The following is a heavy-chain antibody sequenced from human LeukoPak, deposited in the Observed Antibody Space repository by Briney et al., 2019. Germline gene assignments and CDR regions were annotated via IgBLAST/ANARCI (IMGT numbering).Heavy chain of an antibody. J-gene: IGHJ4*02. Sequence: ASVKASCKPSGYSFTRNGISWVRQAPGQGLEWMAWISANSGNTNYAQNFQDRVALTTDTSTSTAYMELRSLRSDDTAVYYCARDVNYAFDYWGQGTLVTVSS. V-gene: IGHV1-18*01. CDR3: ARDVNYAFDY. CDR1: GYSFTRNG. CDR2: ISANSGNT. D-gene: IGHD3-16*01.